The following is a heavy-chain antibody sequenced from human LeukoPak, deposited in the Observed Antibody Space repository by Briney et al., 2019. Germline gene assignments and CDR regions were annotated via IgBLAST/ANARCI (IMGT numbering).Heavy chain of an antibody. J-gene: IGHJ5*02. CDR2: VHSGGST. Sequence: GSLRLSCAASGLTVCGNYMSWVRQAPGKGLEWVSVVHSGGSTHYADSVKGRFTISRDSTKNTLFLQMNSLRAEDTAVYYCARLIYDSSGYYYDHWGRGTLVTVSS. CDR1: GLTVCGNY. CDR3: ARLIYDSSGYYYDH. D-gene: IGHD3-22*01. V-gene: IGHV3-66*02.